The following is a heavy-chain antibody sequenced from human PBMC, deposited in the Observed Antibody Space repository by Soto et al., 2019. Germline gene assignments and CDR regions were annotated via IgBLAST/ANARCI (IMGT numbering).Heavy chain of an antibody. CDR2: ISRSGRT. D-gene: IGHD1-26*01. CDR3: GLSSLVGTRDLLY. J-gene: IGHJ4*02. CDR1: GESFSAYF. Sequence: QVQPQQWGAGLVKPSETLSLTCAVSGESFSAYFWTWIRQPPGKGLAWIGEISRSGRTVYNPSLKSRVTISLDTSKTKSSLILKSVTAADTAVYYCGLSSLVGTRDLLYWGQGTLVTVSS. V-gene: IGHV4-34*02.